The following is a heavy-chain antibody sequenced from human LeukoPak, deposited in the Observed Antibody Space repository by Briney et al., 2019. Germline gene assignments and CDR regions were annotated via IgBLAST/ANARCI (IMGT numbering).Heavy chain of an antibody. Sequence: GGSLRPSCEASGLTFNNYVTTWVRQAPGKGLEWVSSISASAAMTYYADSVKGRFTVSRDNSNNRLYLQMSGLTAADTAVYYCAKDRSIGTYYTFDHWGQGTLVTVSS. CDR2: ISASAAMT. V-gene: IGHV3-23*01. D-gene: IGHD1-26*01. J-gene: IGHJ4*02. CDR1: GLTFNNYV. CDR3: AKDRSIGTYYTFDH.